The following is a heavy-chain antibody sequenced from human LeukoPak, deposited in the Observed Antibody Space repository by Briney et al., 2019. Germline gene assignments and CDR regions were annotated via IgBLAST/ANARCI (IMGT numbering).Heavy chain of an antibody. CDR2: LYYSGST. V-gene: IGHV4-59*01. CDR1: GGSISSYY. J-gene: IGHJ4*02. D-gene: IGHD6-19*01. Sequence: SETLSLTCTVSGGSISSYYWSWIRQPPGKGLEWIGYLYYSGSTNYNPSLNSRVTMSVDTSKNQLFLKLTSVTAADTAVFYCARKHSSGSFDYWGQGTLVTVSS. CDR3: ARKHSSGSFDY.